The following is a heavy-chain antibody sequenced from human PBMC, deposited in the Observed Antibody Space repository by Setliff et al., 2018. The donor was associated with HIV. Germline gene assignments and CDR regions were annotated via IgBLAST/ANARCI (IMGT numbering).Heavy chain of an antibody. V-gene: IGHV1-3*01. CDR3: TTPLDSSGYFGSDYFDY. CDR1: GFTFSNYV. D-gene: IGHD3-22*01. Sequence: ASVKVSCKTSGFTFSNYVRHWVRQAPGQRLEWMGWIHAGNGNTKYSQEFHGRVTITTDTSADTAYMELRSLRSDDTAVYYCTTPLDSSGYFGSDYFDYWGQGALVTVSS. J-gene: IGHJ4*02. CDR2: IHAGNGNT.